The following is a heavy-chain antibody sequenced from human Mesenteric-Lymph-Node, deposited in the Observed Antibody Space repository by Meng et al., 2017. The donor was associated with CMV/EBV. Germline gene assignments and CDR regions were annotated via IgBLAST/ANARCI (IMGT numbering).Heavy chain of an antibody. CDR3: ARDVHGVAFDI. CDR1: GDSISSSGYY. J-gene: IGHJ3*02. V-gene: IGHV4-39*02. Sequence: SETLSLTCTVSGDSISSSGYYWVWIRQPPGQGLEWIGSVYFGGSTYYNPSLKSRAAISVDTSKNQFSLKLSSVAAADTALYYCARDVHGVAFDIWGQGTLVTVSS. CDR2: VYFGGST. D-gene: IGHD4-17*01.